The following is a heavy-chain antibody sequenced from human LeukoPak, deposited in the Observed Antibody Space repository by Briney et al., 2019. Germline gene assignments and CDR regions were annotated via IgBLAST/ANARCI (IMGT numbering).Heavy chain of an antibody. CDR3: ARHFTMVRGVEYCSGGSCYSNDYYYGMDV. Sequence: GESLKISCKGSGYSFTSYWIGWVRQMPGKGLEWMGIIYPGDSDTRYSPSFQGQVTVSADKSISTAYLQWSSLKASDTAMYYCARHFTMVRGVEYCSGGSCYSNDYYYGMDVWGKGTTVTVSS. V-gene: IGHV5-51*01. J-gene: IGHJ6*04. D-gene: IGHD2-15*01. CDR2: IYPGDSDT. CDR1: GYSFTSYW.